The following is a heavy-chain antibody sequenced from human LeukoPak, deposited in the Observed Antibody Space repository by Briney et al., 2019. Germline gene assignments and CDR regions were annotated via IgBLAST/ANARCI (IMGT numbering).Heavy chain of an antibody. V-gene: IGHV3-23*01. CDR3: ANSKAIRFFYYYYMDV. CDR1: GFTFSSYA. D-gene: IGHD3-3*01. CDR2: ISGSGGGT. J-gene: IGHJ6*03. Sequence: GGSLRLSCAASGFTFSSYAMSWVRQAPGKGLEWVSAISGSGGGTYYADSVKGRFTISRDNSKNTLYLQMNSLRAEDTAVYYCANSKAIRFFYYYYMDVWGKGTTVTVSS.